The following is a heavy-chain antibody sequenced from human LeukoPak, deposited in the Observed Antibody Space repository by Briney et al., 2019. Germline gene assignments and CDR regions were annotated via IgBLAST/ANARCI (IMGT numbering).Heavy chain of an antibody. Sequence: PSETLSLTCTVSGVSISSSNSYWGWIRQPPGKGLEWIGSIYYSGNTYYNASLKSQVSISIDTSKNQFSLRLTSVTAADTAVYYCARGFEAAGTNFDYWGQGALVTVSS. CDR2: IYYSGNT. D-gene: IGHD6-13*01. J-gene: IGHJ4*02. CDR3: ARGFEAAGTNFDY. CDR1: GVSISSSNSY. V-gene: IGHV4-39*01.